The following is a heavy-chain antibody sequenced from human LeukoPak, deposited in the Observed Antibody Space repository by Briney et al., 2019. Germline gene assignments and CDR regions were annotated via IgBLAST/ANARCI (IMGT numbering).Heavy chain of an antibody. D-gene: IGHD3-16*01. CDR3: ARGGEYNNDY. CDR1: GFTFSSYN. Sequence: GGSLRLSCAASGFTFSSYNMNWVRQAPGKGLEWVSSIKSRGTYMYYADSVKGRFTISRDNAKNSLYLQMNSLRAEDTAVYYCARGGEYNNDYWGQGTLVTVSS. CDR2: IKSRGTYM. V-gene: IGHV3-21*01. J-gene: IGHJ4*02.